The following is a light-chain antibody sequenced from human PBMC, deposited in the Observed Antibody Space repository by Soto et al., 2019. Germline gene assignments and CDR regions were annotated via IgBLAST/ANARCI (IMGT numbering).Light chain of an antibody. CDR2: GAS. CDR3: QQYGSSPIT. CDR1: QTVSSS. Sequence: EIVLTQSPGTLSLSPGERATLSCRASQTVSSSLAWYQQKTGQAPRLLISGASTRATGIPDRFSGSGSETDFTLTISRLGPEDFALYYCQQYGSSPITFGQGTRLEIK. J-gene: IGKJ5*01. V-gene: IGKV3-20*01.